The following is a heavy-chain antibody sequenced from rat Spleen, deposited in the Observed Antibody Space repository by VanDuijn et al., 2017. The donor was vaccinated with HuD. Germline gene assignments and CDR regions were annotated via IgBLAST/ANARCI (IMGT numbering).Heavy chain of an antibody. J-gene: IGHJ4*01. V-gene: IGHV5-58*01. CDR2: ISPDGAST. D-gene: IGHD1-2*01. CDR3: GKDMNYYSSYPFYVMGA. Sequence: EVQLVETGGGLVHPGESLKLSCVASGFTFSSYWMFWIRQAPGEGLEWISSISPDGASTYYPDSVRGRITISRDNAENTVYLQMNSLRSEDTATYYCGKDMNYYSSYPFYVMGAWGQGTSVTVSS. CDR1: GFTFSSYW.